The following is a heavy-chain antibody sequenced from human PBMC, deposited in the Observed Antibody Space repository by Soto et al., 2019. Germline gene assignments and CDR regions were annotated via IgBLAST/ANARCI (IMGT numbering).Heavy chain of an antibody. J-gene: IGHJ5*02. Sequence: PSETLSLTCAVYGGSFSGYYWSWIRQPPGKGLEWIGEINHSGSTNYNPSLKSRVTISVDTSKNQFSLKLSSVTAADTAVYYCARDSLRGFWSGFLQPWGQGTLVTVSS. V-gene: IGHV4-34*01. CDR2: INHSGST. D-gene: IGHD3-3*01. CDR1: GGSFSGYY. CDR3: ARDSLRGFWSGFLQP.